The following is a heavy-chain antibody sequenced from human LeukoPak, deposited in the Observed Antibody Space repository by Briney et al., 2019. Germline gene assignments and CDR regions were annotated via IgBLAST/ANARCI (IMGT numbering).Heavy chain of an antibody. CDR2: ISGSGGST. CDR1: GFTFSSYA. D-gene: IGHD3-22*01. V-gene: IGHV3-23*01. CDR3: AKDYPPMIVAS. Sequence: GGSMSLSCAASGFTFSSYAMSWVRQAPGKGLEWVSAISGSGGSTYYADSVKGRFTTSRDNSKNTLYLQMNSLRAEDTAVYYCAKDYPPMIVASWGQGTLVTVSS. J-gene: IGHJ5*02.